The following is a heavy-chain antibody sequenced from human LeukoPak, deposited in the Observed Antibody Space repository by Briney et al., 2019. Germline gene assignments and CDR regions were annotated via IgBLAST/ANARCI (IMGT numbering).Heavy chain of an antibody. CDR1: GYTFTSYY. Sequence: ASVKVSCKASGYTFTSYYMHWVRQAPGQGLEWMGIINPSGGSTSYAQKFQGRVTMTRDMSTSTVYMELRSLRSDDTAVYYCATSSVVAASPFDYWGQGTLVTVSS. CDR3: ATSSVVAASPFDY. CDR2: INPSGGST. V-gene: IGHV1-46*01. J-gene: IGHJ4*02. D-gene: IGHD2-15*01.